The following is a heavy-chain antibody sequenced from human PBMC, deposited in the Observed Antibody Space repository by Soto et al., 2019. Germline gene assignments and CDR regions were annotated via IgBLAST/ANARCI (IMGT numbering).Heavy chain of an antibody. J-gene: IGHJ4*02. CDR2: IYYSGST. D-gene: IGHD3-10*01. Sequence: PSETLSLTCTVSGGSISSYYWSWIRQPPGKGLEWIGNIYYSGSTNYNPSLKSRVTISVDTSKNQFSLKLRSVTAADTAVYYCARGSGSTFDYWGQGTLVTVSS. CDR3: ARGSGSTFDY. V-gene: IGHV4-59*01. CDR1: GGSISSYY.